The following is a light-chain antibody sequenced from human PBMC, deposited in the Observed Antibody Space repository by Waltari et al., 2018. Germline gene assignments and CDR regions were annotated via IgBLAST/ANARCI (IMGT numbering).Light chain of an antibody. J-gene: IGKJ2*01. CDR2: AAS. Sequence: IQMTQSPSSLSASVGDRVTITCRASQSISTYLNWYQQKPGRAPKLLIYAASNLQSGVPSRFSGSGSGTDFTLTISSLPPEDFATYFCQQSYNTPEIFAQGTKLEIK. V-gene: IGKV1-39*01. CDR3: QQSYNTPEI. CDR1: QSISTY.